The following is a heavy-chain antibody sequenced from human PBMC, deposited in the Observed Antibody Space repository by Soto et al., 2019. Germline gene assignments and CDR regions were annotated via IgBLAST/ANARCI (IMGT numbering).Heavy chain of an antibody. Sequence: GSLRLSCVVSGFTFTDHGMHWVRQAPGEGLEWVAVVWSDGSNKYYADSVKDRFTVSRDNSKNTLFLQMDNLRVEDTAVYYCARDFAVRQPPTWFDPWGQGTLVTVSS. D-gene: IGHD1-1*01. CDR3: ARDFAVRQPPTWFDP. V-gene: IGHV3-33*08. CDR2: VWSDGSNK. CDR1: GFTFTDHG. J-gene: IGHJ5*02.